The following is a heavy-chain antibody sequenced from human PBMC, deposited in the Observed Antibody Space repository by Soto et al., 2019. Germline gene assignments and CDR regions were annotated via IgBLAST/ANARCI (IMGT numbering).Heavy chain of an antibody. CDR1: GFTFSSYG. CDR2: ISYDGSNK. J-gene: IGHJ4*02. D-gene: IGHD6-19*01. Sequence: QVQLVESGGGVVQPGRSLRLSCAASGFTFSSYGMHWVRQAPGKGLEWVAVISYDGSNKYYADSVKGRFTISRDNSKNTLYLPMNSLRAEDTAVYYCAKDRVGQWLVLGYWGQGTLVTVSS. V-gene: IGHV3-30*18. CDR3: AKDRVGQWLVLGY.